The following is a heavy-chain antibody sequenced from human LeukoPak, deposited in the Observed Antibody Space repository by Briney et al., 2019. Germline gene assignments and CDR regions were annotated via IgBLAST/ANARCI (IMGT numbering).Heavy chain of an antibody. CDR1: GYTFTSYY. Sequence: GASVKVSCKASGYTFTSYYMHWVRQAPGQGLEWMGIINPSGGSTSYAQKFQGRVTMTRDTSTSTVYKELSSLRSEDTAVYYCARDGAEPPSNCSSTSCYVGWFDPWGQGTLVTVSS. CDR2: INPSGGST. CDR3: ARDGAEPPSNCSSTSCYVGWFDP. J-gene: IGHJ5*02. V-gene: IGHV1-46*01. D-gene: IGHD2-2*01.